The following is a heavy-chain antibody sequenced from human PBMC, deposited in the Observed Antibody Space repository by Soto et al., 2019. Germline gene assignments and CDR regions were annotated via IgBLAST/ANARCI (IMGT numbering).Heavy chain of an antibody. D-gene: IGHD2-2*01. CDR3: ARSQGSSTSLEIYYYYYYGMDG. V-gene: IGHV1-69*01. Sequence: QVQLVQSGAEVKKPGSSVKVSCKASGGTFSSYAISWVRQAPGQGLEWMGGIIPISGTANYAQKFQGRVTITGDESTSTVYMGLSSLRSEDTAVYFCARSQGSSTSLEIYYYYYYGMDGLGQGTTVTVSS. CDR2: IIPISGTA. CDR1: GGTFSSYA. J-gene: IGHJ6*02.